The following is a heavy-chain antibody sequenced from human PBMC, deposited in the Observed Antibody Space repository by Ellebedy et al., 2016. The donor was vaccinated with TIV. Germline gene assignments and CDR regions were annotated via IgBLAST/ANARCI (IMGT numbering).Heavy chain of an antibody. D-gene: IGHD1-1*01. CDR2: IKQDGSEG. J-gene: IGHJ4*02. Sequence: GGSLRLXXVVSAFTFSNYWMTWARQAPGKGLEWVANIKQDGSEGYYVDSVKGRFTISKDNAKNSLYLQMNSLRVEDTAVYYCARVLWRPTTGLRFDNWGQGTLVTVSS. CDR1: AFTFSNYW. CDR3: ARVLWRPTTGLRFDN. V-gene: IGHV3-7*01.